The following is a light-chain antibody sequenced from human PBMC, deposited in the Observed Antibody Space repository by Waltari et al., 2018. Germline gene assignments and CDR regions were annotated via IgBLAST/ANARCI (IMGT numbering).Light chain of an antibody. Sequence: IQMNQSPSSLSASPGYRVTITCRASQSVGSYLSWYQQKSGKAPRLLIYAASDLQSGVPSRFRGSGSETDFTLTISPLQPEDFATYYCQQSYKTLPTFGEGTKVEIK. CDR1: QSVGSY. CDR3: QQSYKTLPT. CDR2: AAS. J-gene: IGKJ4*01. V-gene: IGKV1-39*01.